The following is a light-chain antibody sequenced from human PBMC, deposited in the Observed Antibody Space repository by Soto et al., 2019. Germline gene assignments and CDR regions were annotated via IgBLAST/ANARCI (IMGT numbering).Light chain of an antibody. J-gene: IGKJ4*01. CDR1: QSVRTY. V-gene: IGKV3-11*01. Sequence: EIVLTQSPATLSLSPGERATLSCRASQSVRTYLAWYQQKPGQAPRLLIYDASNRATDIPDRFSGSGSGTDFTLTISSLDPEDFAVYYCHQRSKWPPTFGGGTKVEIK. CDR2: DAS. CDR3: HQRSKWPPT.